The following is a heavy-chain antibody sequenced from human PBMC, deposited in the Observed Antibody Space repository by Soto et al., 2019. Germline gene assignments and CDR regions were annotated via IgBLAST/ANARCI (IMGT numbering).Heavy chain of an antibody. D-gene: IGHD2-2*01. CDR1: GYTLTELS. CDR3: ATRLVVPGWWGYYFDE. J-gene: IGHJ4*02. V-gene: IGHV1-24*01. Sequence: ASVKVSCKVSGYTLTELSMHWVRQAPGKGLEWMGGFDPEDGETIYAQKFQGRVTMTEDTSTDTAYMELSSLRSEDTAVYYCATRLVVPGWWGYYFDEWGQGTLVTVSS. CDR2: FDPEDGET.